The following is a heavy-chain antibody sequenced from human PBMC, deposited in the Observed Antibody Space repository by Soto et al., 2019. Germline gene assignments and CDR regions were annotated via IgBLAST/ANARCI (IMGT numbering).Heavy chain of an antibody. CDR2: IYYSGST. CDR1: GGSISSGGYY. D-gene: IGHD2-15*01. CDR3: ARKARYCSGGSCYAFDY. J-gene: IGHJ4*02. V-gene: IGHV4-31*03. Sequence: SETLSLTCTVSGGSISSGGYYWSWIRQHPGKVFDWIGYIYYSGSTYYNPSLKSRVTISVDTSKNQFSLKLSSVTAADTAVYYCARKARYCSGGSCYAFDYWGQGTLVTVSS.